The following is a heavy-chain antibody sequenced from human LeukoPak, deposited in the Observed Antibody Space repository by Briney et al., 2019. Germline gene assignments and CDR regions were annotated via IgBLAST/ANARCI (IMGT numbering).Heavy chain of an antibody. D-gene: IGHD6-13*01. CDR1: GFTFRSYA. V-gene: IGHV3-30*18. CDR3: AKDPWLAAGPAQYYYYYGMDV. J-gene: IGHJ6*02. CDR2: ISYDGSNK. Sequence: GGSLRLSCAASGFTFRSYAMSWVRQAPGKGLEWVAVISYDGSNKYYADSVKGRFTISRDNSKNTLYLQMNSLRAEDTAVYYCAKDPWLAAGPAQYYYYYGMDVWGQGTTVTVSS.